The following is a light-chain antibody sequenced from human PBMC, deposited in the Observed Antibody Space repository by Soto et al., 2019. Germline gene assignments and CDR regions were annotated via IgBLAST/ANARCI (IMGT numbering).Light chain of an antibody. Sequence: QSVLTQPASVSGSPGQSITISCTGTSGDVGTYKYVSWYQQHPGKAPKLMIYDVSNRPSGVSNRFSGSKSGNTASLTISGLQAEDEADYYCSPYTSSSTVDVVFGGGTKLTVL. V-gene: IGLV2-14*01. CDR3: SPYTSSSTVDVV. J-gene: IGLJ2*01. CDR1: SGDVGTYKY. CDR2: DVS.